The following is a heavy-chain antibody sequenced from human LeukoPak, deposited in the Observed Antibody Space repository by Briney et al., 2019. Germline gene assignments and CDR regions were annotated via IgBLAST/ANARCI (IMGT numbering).Heavy chain of an antibody. Sequence: SQTLSLTCTVSGGSISGGGYYWTWIRQPAGKGLEWIGRIYTSGSTNYSPSLKSRVTMSVDTSKNQFSLRLSSVTAADTAVYYCARPLVRGVNSYYFYMDVWGKGARSPSP. V-gene: IGHV4-61*02. CDR1: GGSISGGGYY. CDR2: IYTSGST. J-gene: IGHJ6*03. D-gene: IGHD3-10*01. CDR3: ARPLVRGVNSYYFYMDV.